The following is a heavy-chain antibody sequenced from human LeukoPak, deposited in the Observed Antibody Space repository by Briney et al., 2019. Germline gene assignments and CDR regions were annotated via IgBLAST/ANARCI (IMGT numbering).Heavy chain of an antibody. Sequence: ASVNVSCKASGYTFTSYYMHWVRQAPGQGLEWMGITNPSGGSTSYAQKFQGRVTMTRDTSTSTVYMELSSLRSEDTAVYYCARSVQTYYYDNRGLASDYWGQGTLVTVSS. V-gene: IGHV1-46*01. CDR2: TNPSGGST. D-gene: IGHD3-22*01. CDR3: ARSVQTYYYDNRGLASDY. CDR1: GYTFTSYY. J-gene: IGHJ4*02.